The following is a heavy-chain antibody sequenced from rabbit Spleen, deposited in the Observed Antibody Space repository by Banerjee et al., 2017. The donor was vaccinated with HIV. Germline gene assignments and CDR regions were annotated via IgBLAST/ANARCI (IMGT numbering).Heavy chain of an antibody. CDR1: GFSFGDRDV. J-gene: IGHJ2*01. CDR3: ARNYVNAFDP. D-gene: IGHD1-1*01. V-gene: IGHV1S45*01. CDR2: INAVTGKA. Sequence: EQLEESGGGLVQPEGSLTLTCTASGFSFGDRDVMCWVRQAPGKGLEWIACINAVTGKAVYANWAKGRSTFSKTPSTTVTLQMTSLTAADTATYFCARNYVNAFDPWGPGTLVTVS.